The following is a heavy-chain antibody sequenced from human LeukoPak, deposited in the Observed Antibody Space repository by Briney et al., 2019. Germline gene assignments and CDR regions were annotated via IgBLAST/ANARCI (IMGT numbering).Heavy chain of an antibody. Sequence: RSGGPLRLSGAASGFTISRYGMSGVRQGPGKGLEWVANIKQDGSEKYYVDSVKGRFTISRDNAKNSLYLQMNSLRAEDTAVYYCASSSFQPFDYWGQGTLVTVSS. CDR3: ASSSFQPFDY. V-gene: IGHV3-7*01. CDR1: GFTISRYG. D-gene: IGHD6-6*01. CDR2: IKQDGSEK. J-gene: IGHJ4*02.